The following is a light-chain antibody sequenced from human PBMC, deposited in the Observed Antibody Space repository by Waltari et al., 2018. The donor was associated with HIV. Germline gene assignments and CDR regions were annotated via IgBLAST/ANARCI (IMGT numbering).Light chain of an antibody. J-gene: IGKJ1*01. CDR3: QQYYSNPWT. CDR1: QSILYNSHNKNY. Sequence: DIVMTQSPDSLAVSLGERATFNCTSSQSILYNSHNKNYLDVYQQKPGQPPTLLIYWASIRESGVPHRFSGSWSGTDFTLTIRILQAEDVAIYYCQQYYSNPWTFGQGTKVEIK. CDR2: WAS. V-gene: IGKV4-1*01.